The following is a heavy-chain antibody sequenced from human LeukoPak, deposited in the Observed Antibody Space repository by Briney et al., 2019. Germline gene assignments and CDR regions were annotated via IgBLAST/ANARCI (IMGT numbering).Heavy chain of an antibody. D-gene: IGHD3-22*01. Sequence: GASVKVSCKASGYTFTSYGISWVRQAPGQGLEWMGWISAYNGNTNYAQKLQGRVTMTTDTSTSTAYMELRSLRSDDTAVYYCARVTGYYYESTGYYHHAFDIWGQGTMVTVSS. CDR1: GYTFTSYG. V-gene: IGHV1-18*01. J-gene: IGHJ3*02. CDR2: ISAYNGNT. CDR3: ARVTGYYYESTGYYHHAFDI.